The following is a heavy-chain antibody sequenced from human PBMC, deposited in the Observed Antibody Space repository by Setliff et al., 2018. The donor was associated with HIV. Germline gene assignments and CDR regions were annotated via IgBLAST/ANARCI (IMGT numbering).Heavy chain of an antibody. CDR1: GGTFSSYA. J-gene: IGHJ6*02. Sequence: SVKVSCKASGGTFSSYAINWVRQAPGQGLEWVGHIIPIFDATHYAQKLQGRVKITADDSSNTAYMELSRLRSDDTAVYYCARDVRDGFEEWFSTLDDGMDVWGQGTTVTVSS. V-gene: IGHV1-69*13. D-gene: IGHD3-3*01. CDR3: ARDVRDGFEEWFSTLDDGMDV. CDR2: IIPIFDAT.